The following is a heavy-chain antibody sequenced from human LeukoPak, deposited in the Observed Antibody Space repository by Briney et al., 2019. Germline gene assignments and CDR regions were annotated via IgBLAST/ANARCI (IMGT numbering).Heavy chain of an antibody. CDR1: GGSFSGYY. J-gene: IGHJ4*02. CDR3: AVEDIPGKDY. D-gene: IGHD1-14*01. Sequence: KTSETLSLACAVYGGSFSGYYWSWIRQPPGKGLEWIGEINHSGSTNYNPSLKSRVTISVDTSKNQFSLKLSSVTAADTAVYYCAVEDIPGKDYWGQGTLVTVSS. CDR2: INHSGST. V-gene: IGHV4-34*01.